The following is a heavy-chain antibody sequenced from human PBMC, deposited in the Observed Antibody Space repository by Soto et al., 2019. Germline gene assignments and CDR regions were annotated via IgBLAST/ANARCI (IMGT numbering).Heavy chain of an antibody. V-gene: IGHV3-21*01. D-gene: IGHD3-22*01. CDR3: ATLGARIYYDSSGPYDYYGMDV. CDR2: ISSSSSYI. J-gene: IGHJ6*02. CDR1: GFTFSSYS. Sequence: EVQLVESGGGLVKPGGSLRLSCAASGFTFSSYSMNWVRQAPGKGLEWVSSISSSSSYIYYADSVKGRFTISRDNAKNSLYLQMNSLRDEDTAVYYCATLGARIYYDSSGPYDYYGMDVWGQGTTVTVSS.